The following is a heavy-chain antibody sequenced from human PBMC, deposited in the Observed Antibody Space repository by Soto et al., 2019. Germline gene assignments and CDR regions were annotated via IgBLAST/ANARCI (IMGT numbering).Heavy chain of an antibody. V-gene: IGHV4-34*01. Sequence: SETLSLTCAVYGGSFSGYYWSWIRQPPGKGLEWIGEINHSGSTNYNPSLKSRVTILVDTSKNQFSLKLSSVTAADTVLYYCSRGGYDERYYYGMDVWGQGTTVTVS. CDR2: INHSGST. CDR3: SRGGYDERYYYGMDV. CDR1: GGSFSGYY. J-gene: IGHJ6*02. D-gene: IGHD5-12*01.